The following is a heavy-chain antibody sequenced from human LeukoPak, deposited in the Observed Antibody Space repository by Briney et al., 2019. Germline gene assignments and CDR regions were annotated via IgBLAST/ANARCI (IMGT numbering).Heavy chain of an antibody. J-gene: IGHJ4*02. CDR2: INAGNGNT. CDR1: GYTFTSYA. CDR3: ATYGDGTGYFDY. Sequence: ASVKVSCKASGYTFTSYAMHWVRQAPGQRLEWMGWINAGNGNTKYSQKFQGRVTITRDTSASTAYMELSSLRSEVTAVYYCATYGDGTGYFDYWGQGTLVTVSS. V-gene: IGHV1-3*01. D-gene: IGHD4-17*01.